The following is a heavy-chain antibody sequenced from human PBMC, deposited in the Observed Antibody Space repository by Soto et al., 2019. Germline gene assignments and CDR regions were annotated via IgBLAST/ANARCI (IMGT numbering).Heavy chain of an antibody. CDR3: AAVAGTM. J-gene: IGHJ4*02. Sequence: EVQLVESGGGLVKPGGSLRLSCAASGFTFSSYSMNWVRQAPGKGLEWVSFISSSSSYIYYAESVKGRFTISRDNAKNSLYLQMNSLRADDTGVYYCAAVAGTMWGQGTRVTVSS. V-gene: IGHV3-21*01. D-gene: IGHD6-19*01. CDR2: ISSSSSYI. CDR1: GFTFSSYS.